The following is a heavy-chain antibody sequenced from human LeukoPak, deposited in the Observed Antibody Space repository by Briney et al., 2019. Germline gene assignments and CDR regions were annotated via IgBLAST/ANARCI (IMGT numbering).Heavy chain of an antibody. D-gene: IGHD1-26*01. CDR3: AAEVGDYVDY. V-gene: IGHV4-61*01. CDR1: GGSVSSGSYY. CDR2: IYYSGST. J-gene: IGHJ4*02. Sequence: SETLSLTCTVSGGSVSSGSYYWSWIRQPPGKGLEWIRYIYYSGSTNYNPSLKSRVTISVDTSKNQFSLKLSSVTAADTAVYYCAAEVGDYVDYWGQGTLVTVSS.